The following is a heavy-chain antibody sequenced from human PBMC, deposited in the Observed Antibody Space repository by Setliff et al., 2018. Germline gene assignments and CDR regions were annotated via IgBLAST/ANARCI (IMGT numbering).Heavy chain of an antibody. CDR2: ISYDDTKK. CDR3: AKGIAVAGADY. J-gene: IGHJ4*02. CDR1: GFTFSPYI. D-gene: IGHD6-19*01. V-gene: IGHV3-30*18. Sequence: PGGSLRLSCAASGFTFSPYIIHWVRQAPGKGLEWVALISYDDTKKYFADSVKGRFTISRDSSRNTLYLQMNSLRAEDTAVYYCAKGIAVAGADYWGQGARVTVSS.